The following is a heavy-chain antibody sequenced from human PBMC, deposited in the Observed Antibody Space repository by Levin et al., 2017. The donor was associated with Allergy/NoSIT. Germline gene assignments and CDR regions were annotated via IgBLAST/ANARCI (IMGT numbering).Heavy chain of an antibody. Sequence: ASVKVSCKASGYTFTGYYMHWVRQAPGQGLEWMGWINPNSGGTNYAQKFQGRVTMTRDTSISTAYMELSRLRSDDTAVYYCALYYYDSSGPLRFDPWGQGTLVTVSS. D-gene: IGHD3-22*01. V-gene: IGHV1-2*02. J-gene: IGHJ5*02. CDR3: ALYYYDSSGPLRFDP. CDR1: GYTFTGYY. CDR2: INPNSGGT.